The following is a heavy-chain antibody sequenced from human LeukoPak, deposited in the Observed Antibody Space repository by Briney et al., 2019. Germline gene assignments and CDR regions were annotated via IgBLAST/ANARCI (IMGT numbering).Heavy chain of an antibody. D-gene: IGHD3-10*01. CDR2: LKSKTDGGTT. Sequence: GGSLRLSCAASGFTFSHAWMSWVRQAPGKGLEWVGRLKSKTDGGTTDYAAPVKGRFTISRDDSKNTLYLQMSSLKTDDTAVYYCTSKIGGWSAFGVWGQGTMVTVSS. CDR3: TSKIGGWSAFGV. CDR1: GFTFSHAW. V-gene: IGHV3-15*01. J-gene: IGHJ3*01.